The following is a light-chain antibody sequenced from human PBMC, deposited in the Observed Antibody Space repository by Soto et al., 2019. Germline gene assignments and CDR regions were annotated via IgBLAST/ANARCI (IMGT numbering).Light chain of an antibody. J-gene: IGLJ2*01. CDR1: RSNIGSNY. CDR2: RNN. V-gene: IGLV1-47*01. CDR3: AAWDDSLSGPV. Sequence: QSVLTQPPSASGTPGQRVTISCSGSRSNIGSNYVYWYQQLPGTAPKLLIYRNNQGSSRVPDRFSGSKSGTSASLAISGLRSEDEADYYCAAWDDSLSGPVFGGGTKLTVL.